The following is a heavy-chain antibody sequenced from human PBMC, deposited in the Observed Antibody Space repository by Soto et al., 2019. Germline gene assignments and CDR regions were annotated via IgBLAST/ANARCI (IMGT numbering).Heavy chain of an antibody. CDR2: ISYDGSNK. V-gene: IGHV3-30*18. CDR3: AKRYNWNDLDY. J-gene: IGHJ4*02. D-gene: IGHD1-20*01. CDR1: GFTFSSYG. Sequence: VGSLRLSCAASGFTFSSYGMHWVRQAPGKGLEWVAVISYDGSNKYYADSVKGRFTISRDNSKNTLYLQVNSLRAEDTAVYYCAKRYNWNDLDYWGQGTLVTVSS.